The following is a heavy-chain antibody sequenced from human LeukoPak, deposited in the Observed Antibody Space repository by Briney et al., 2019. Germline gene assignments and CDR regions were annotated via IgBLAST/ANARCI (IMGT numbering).Heavy chain of an antibody. J-gene: IGHJ4*02. CDR1: GFTFSSYA. CDR3: AKDTSIGKYCTSGVCSPFDY. CDR2: ISDSGDYT. Sequence: GGSLRLSCAGSGFTFSSYAMSWVRQAPGQGLEWVSAISDSGDYTYYADYVKGRFTISRDNSKNALYLHVNSLRAEDTAVYYCAKDTSIGKYCTSGVCSPFDYWGQGTLVTVAS. V-gene: IGHV3-23*01. D-gene: IGHD2-8*01.